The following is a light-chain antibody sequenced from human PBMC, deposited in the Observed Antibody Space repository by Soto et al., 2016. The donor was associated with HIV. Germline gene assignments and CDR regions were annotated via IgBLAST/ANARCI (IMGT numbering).Light chain of an antibody. J-gene: IGKJ1*01. CDR1: QSVSTW. CDR3: LQDYNYPWT. CDR2: KAS. Sequence: DIQMTQSPSTLSASVGDTVTLTCRASQSVSTWVAWYQQKPGKAPKLVIYKASLLPREVPSRFSGSGSGTEFTLTISGLQPDDFATYYCLQDYNYPWTFGQGTKVEIK. V-gene: IGKV1-5*03.